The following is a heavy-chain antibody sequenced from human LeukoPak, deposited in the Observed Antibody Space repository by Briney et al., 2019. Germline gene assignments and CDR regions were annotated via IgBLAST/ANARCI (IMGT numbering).Heavy chain of an antibody. J-gene: IGHJ6*03. V-gene: IGHV3-23*01. D-gene: IGHD2-2*02. CDR2: ISGSGGST. CDR3: AKGIGYCSSTSCYTGNYYYYMDV. CDR1: GFTFSSYA. Sequence: PGGSLRLSCAASGFTFSSYAMSWVRQAPGKGLEWVSAISGSGGSTYYADSVKGRFAISRDNSKNTLYLQMNSLRAEDTAVYYCAKGIGYCSSTSCYTGNYYYYMDVWGKGTTVTVSS.